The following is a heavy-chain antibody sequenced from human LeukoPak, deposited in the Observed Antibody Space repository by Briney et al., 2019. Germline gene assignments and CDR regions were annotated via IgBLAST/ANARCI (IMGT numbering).Heavy chain of an antibody. CDR3: ASGYFDSSGYGTADVFDY. CDR1: GCTFSACY. Sequence: GASVKVSCKASGCTFSACYMHWVRQAPGQGLEWMGWMNPNNGGTNYAQKFQGRVTMTRDTSINTAYMELSRLRSDDTAVYYCASGYFDSSGYGTADVFDYWGQGTLVTVSS. CDR2: MNPNNGGT. V-gene: IGHV1-2*02. D-gene: IGHD3-22*01. J-gene: IGHJ4*02.